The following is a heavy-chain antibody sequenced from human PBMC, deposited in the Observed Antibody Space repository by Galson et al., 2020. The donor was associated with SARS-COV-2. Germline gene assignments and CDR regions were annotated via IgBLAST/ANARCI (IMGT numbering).Heavy chain of an antibody. J-gene: IGHJ4*02. Sequence: GESLKISCAASGFIFSTYAMHWVRQAPGKGLEWVALIYYDGSNKYYSDSVKGRFTISRDDSRNTLYLQMNSLRAEDTAVYYCAREKYDYSIVYYFDYWGQGTLVTISS. CDR3: AREKYDYSIVYYFDY. V-gene: IGHV3-33*01. CDR1: GFIFSTYA. CDR2: IYYDGSNK. D-gene: IGHD4-4*01.